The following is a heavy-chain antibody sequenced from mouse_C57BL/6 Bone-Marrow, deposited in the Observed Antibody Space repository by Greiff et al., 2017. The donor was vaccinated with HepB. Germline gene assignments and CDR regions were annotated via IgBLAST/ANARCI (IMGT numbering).Heavy chain of an antibody. CDR3: TRYSNYPFAY. CDR1: GYTITDYE. Sequence: VQLQQSGAELVRPGASVTLSCKASGYTITDYEMHWVKQTPVHGLEWIGAIDPETGGTAYNQKFKGKAILTADKSSSTAYMELRSLTSEDSAVYYSTRYSNYPFAYWGQGTLGTVSA. J-gene: IGHJ3*01. D-gene: IGHD2-5*01. CDR2: IDPETGGT. V-gene: IGHV1-15*01.